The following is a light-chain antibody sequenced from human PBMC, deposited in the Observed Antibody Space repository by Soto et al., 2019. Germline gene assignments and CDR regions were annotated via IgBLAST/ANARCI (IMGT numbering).Light chain of an antibody. CDR3: CSYTTSSTLV. CDR2: EVS. V-gene: IGLV2-14*01. Sequence: QSALTQPASVSGSPGQSITISCTGTNSDVGHYKYVSWYQHHPGKAPRLIIYEVSNRPSGVSHRFSGSKSGNMASLTISGLQAEDEADYYCCSYTTSSTLVFGGGTQLTVL. CDR1: NSDVGHYKY. J-gene: IGLJ3*02.